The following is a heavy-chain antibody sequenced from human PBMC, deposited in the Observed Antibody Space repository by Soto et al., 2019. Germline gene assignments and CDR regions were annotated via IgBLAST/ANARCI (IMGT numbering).Heavy chain of an antibody. CDR2: INPKSAAT. Sequence: QVQLVQSGAEVKKSGASVKVSCKASGYSVSDYFIQWVRQAPGPGLEWVAWINPKSAATNYAKKFQGRVSLTWDTSFSTAYMELTRLRPDDTAVYYCARIKWGLDYYTGMDVWGQGTTVIVSS. J-gene: IGHJ6*02. CDR3: ARIKWGLDYYTGMDV. V-gene: IGHV1-2*02. CDR1: GYSVSDYF. D-gene: IGHD1-26*01.